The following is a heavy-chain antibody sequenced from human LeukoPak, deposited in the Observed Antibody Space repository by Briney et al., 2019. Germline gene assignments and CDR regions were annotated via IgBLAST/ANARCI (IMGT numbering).Heavy chain of an antibody. CDR1: GGSISSGTYY. V-gene: IGHV4-61*02. CDR2: IYTGGST. D-gene: IGHD3-10*01. J-gene: IGHJ6*03. Sequence: SETLSLTCTVSGGSISSGTYYWSWIRQPAGKGLEWIGRIYTGGSTNYNPSLKSRVTISVDTSKNQFSLKLSSVTAADTAVYYCARVRWFGDSVSYYYYYYYMDVWGKGTTVTVSS. CDR3: ARVRWFGDSVSYYYYYYYMDV.